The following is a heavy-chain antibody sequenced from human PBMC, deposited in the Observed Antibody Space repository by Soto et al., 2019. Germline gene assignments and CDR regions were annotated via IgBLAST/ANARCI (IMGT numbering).Heavy chain of an antibody. CDR1: GFTFSSYA. V-gene: IGHV3-23*01. Sequence: PGGSLRLSCAASGFTFSSYAMSWVRQAPGKGLEWVSAISGSGGSTYYADSVKGRSTISRDNSKNTLYLQMNSLRAEDTAVYYCAKDPYCSTTSCYGMDVWGQRTTVTVSS. CDR2: ISGSGGST. CDR3: AKDPYCSTTSCYGMDV. J-gene: IGHJ6*02. D-gene: IGHD2-2*01.